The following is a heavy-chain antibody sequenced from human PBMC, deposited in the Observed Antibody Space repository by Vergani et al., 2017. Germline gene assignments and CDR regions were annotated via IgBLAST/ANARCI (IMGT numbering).Heavy chain of an antibody. CDR2: ISTGSDYI. CDR3: AIDRDYDFWSGPIDAFDI. D-gene: IGHD3-3*01. J-gene: IGHJ3*02. CDR1: GFTFSDYY. V-gene: IGHV3-11*06. Sequence: QVQLVESGGGLVKPGGSLRLSCAASGFTFSDYYMSWIRQAPGKGLEWVSYISTGSDYIYHAESVKGRFTISRDNAQNSLYLEMNSLRAEDTAVYYCAIDRDYDFWSGPIDAFDIWGQGTMVTVSS.